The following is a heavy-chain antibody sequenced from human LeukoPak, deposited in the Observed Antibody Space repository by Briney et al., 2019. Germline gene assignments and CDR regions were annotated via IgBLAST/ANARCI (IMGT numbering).Heavy chain of an antibody. CDR3: ARDSARRDGYNFDY. D-gene: IGHD5-24*01. CDR1: GFTFSTYA. J-gene: IGHJ4*02. CDR2: ISYDGSRK. V-gene: IGHV3-30*04. Sequence: GRSLRLSCAASGFTFSTYAMHWVRQAPGKGLEWVALISYDGSRKHFADSVKGRFTISRDNPKNTLYLQMNSLRSEDTAVYYCARDSARRDGYNFDYWGQGTLVSVSS.